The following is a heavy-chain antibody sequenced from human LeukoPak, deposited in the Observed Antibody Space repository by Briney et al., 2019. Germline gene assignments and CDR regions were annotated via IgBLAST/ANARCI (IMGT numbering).Heavy chain of an antibody. V-gene: IGHV3-11*01. J-gene: IGHJ4*02. D-gene: IGHD3-22*01. Sequence: GGSLRLSCAASGFTFSSYAMSWIRQAPGKGLEWVSYISSSGSTIYYADSVKGRFTISRDNAKNSLYLQMNSLRAEDTAVYYCARDLYYYDSSGYPPFYWGQGTLVTVSS. CDR3: ARDLYYYDSSGYPPFY. CDR1: GFTFSSYA. CDR2: ISSSGSTI.